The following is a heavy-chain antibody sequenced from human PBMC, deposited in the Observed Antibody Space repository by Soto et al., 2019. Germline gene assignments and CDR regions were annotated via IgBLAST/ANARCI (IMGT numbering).Heavy chain of an antibody. CDR2: ISSSSSYI. J-gene: IGHJ3*02. CDR3: ARLSGYSGYDGAFDI. D-gene: IGHD5-12*01. CDR1: GFTFSSYS. V-gene: IGHV3-21*01. Sequence: NPGGSLRLSCAASGFTFSSYSMNWVRQAPGKGLEWVSSISSSSSYIYYADSVKGRFTISRDNAKNSLYLQMNSLRAEDTAVYYCARLSGYSGYDGAFDIWGQGTMVTVSS.